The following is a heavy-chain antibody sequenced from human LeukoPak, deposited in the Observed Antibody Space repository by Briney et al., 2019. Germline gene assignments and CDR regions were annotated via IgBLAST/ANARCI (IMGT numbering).Heavy chain of an antibody. CDR3: TRPYYYDSSGSPDY. CDR2: IYYTGGT. V-gene: IGHV4-39*07. D-gene: IGHD3-22*01. Sequence: SETLSLTCTVSGGSITSNTFYWAWIRQPPGKPLDWLGTIYYTGGTYYNPSLKSRVTISVDTSKNQFSLKLSSVTATDTAVYYCTRPYYYDSSGSPDYWGQGTLVTVSS. CDR1: GGSITSNTFY. J-gene: IGHJ4*02.